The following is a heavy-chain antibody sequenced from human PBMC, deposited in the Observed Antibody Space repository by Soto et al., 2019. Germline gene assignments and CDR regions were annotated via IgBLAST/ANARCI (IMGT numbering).Heavy chain of an antibody. V-gene: IGHV4-31*03. CDR1: FGSLSNGGYS. J-gene: IGHJ4*02. CDR2: IYYSGST. Sequence: SLTCTVSFGSLSNGGYSWSWIRQHPGKGLEWIGYIYYSGSTYYNPSLKSRVTISVDTSKNQFSLKLSSVTAEDTAVYYCARDRNSYELHSRPDYWGQGTLVTVSS. D-gene: IGHD5-18*01. CDR3: ARDRNSYELHSRPDY.